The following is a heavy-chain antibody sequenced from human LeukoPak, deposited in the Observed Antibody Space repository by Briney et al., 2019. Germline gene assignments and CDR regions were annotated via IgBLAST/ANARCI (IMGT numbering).Heavy chain of an antibody. Sequence: ASVKVSCKASGYTFTSYYMHWVRQAPGQGLEWMGIINPSGGSTSYAQKFQGRVTMTRDMSTSTVYMELSSLRSEDTAVYYCARALNYYDSSGETNWFDPWGQGTLVTVSS. J-gene: IGHJ5*02. V-gene: IGHV1-46*01. CDR3: ARALNYYDSSGETNWFDP. CDR1: GYTFTSYY. D-gene: IGHD3-22*01. CDR2: INPSGGST.